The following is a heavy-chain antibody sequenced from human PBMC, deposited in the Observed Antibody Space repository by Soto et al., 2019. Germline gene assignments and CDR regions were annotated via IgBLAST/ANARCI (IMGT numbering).Heavy chain of an antibody. J-gene: IGHJ4*02. Sequence: TGESLKISCQGSGYSFTNYWIGWVRQMPGKGLEWMGIFYPGDSDTRYSPSFQGQVTISADKSISTAYLQWNSLKASDTAMYYCARQGDSSSWSFDYWGQGTLVTVSS. D-gene: IGHD6-13*01. CDR1: GYSFTNYW. CDR2: FYPGDSDT. CDR3: ARQGDSSSWSFDY. V-gene: IGHV5-51*01.